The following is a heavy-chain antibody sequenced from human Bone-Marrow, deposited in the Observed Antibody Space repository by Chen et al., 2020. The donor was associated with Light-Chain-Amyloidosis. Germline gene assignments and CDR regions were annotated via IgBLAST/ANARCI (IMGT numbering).Heavy chain of an antibody. Sequence: EVHLLESGGGLVQPGGSLRLSCAASGFTFRSYALTWVRQAPGKGLEWVSKLSGGGKVKSYGDSGKGRFTISSDRSKNTLYLQMNSLRDDDTAVDFCAKDSGDYALIPPKEGGVGYFDSWGQGTLVTVSS. J-gene: IGHJ4*02. CDR1: GFTFRSYA. CDR3: AKDSGDYALIPPKEGGVGYFDS. D-gene: IGHD2-21*02. V-gene: IGHV3-23*01. CDR2: LSGGGKVK.